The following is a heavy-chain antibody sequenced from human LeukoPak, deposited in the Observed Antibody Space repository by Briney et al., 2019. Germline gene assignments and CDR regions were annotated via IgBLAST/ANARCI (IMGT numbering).Heavy chain of an antibody. CDR3: ARAVRDDFWSKGYFDY. J-gene: IGHJ4*02. V-gene: IGHV3-53*01. Sequence: PGGSLRLSCAASGFTVSSNYMSWARQAPGKGLEWVSVIYSGGSTYYAGSVKGRSTISRDNSKNTLYLQMNSLRAEDTAVYYCARAVRDDFWSKGYFDYWGQGTLVTVSS. CDR1: GFTVSSNY. CDR2: IYSGGST. D-gene: IGHD3-3*01.